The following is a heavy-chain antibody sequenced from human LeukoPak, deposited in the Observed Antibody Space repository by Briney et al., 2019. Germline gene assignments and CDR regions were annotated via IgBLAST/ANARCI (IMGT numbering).Heavy chain of an antibody. CDR1: GFTFSSYA. J-gene: IGHJ5*02. V-gene: IGHV3-23*01. CDR2: ISGSGGST. CDR3: AKANVVAAMADWFDP. D-gene: IGHD2-15*01. Sequence: QTGGSPRLSCAASGFTFSSYAMSWVRQAPGKGLEWVSAISGSGGSTYYADSVKGRFTISRDNSKNTLYLQMNSLRAEDTAVYYCAKANVVAAMADWFDPWGQGTLVTVSS.